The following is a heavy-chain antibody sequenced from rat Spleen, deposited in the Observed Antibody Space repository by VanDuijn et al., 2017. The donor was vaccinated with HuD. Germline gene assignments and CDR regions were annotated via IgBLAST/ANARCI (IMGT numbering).Heavy chain of an antibody. CDR1: GFTFSDYY. V-gene: IGHV5-7*01. J-gene: IGHJ2*01. Sequence: EVQLVESGGGLVQPGRSLKLSCAASGFTFSDYYMAWVRQAPKKGLEWVATISHDGSSTYYPDSVRGRFTISRDNAKSTLYLQMNSLRSEDTATYYCTRKGRGFDYWGQGVMVTVSS. CDR3: TRKGRGFDY. D-gene: IGHD1-11*01. CDR2: ISHDGSST.